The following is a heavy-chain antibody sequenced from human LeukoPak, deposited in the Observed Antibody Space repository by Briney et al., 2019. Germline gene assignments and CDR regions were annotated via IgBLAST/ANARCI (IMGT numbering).Heavy chain of an antibody. Sequence: GGSLRLSCAASGLTFSSYAMSWVRQAPGKGLEWVSSMSGSGGSTYYADSVKGRFTISRDDSKNTLYLQMNSLRAEDTAVYYCARVRYGELDVWGQGTTVTVSS. CDR2: MSGSGGST. V-gene: IGHV3-23*01. CDR3: ARVRYGELDV. J-gene: IGHJ6*02. D-gene: IGHD4-17*01. CDR1: GLTFSSYA.